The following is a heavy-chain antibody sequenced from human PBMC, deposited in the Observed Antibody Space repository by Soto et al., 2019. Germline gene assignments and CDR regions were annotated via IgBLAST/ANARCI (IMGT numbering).Heavy chain of an antibody. V-gene: IGHV3-23*01. CDR1: GFTFSSYA. D-gene: IGHD5-18*01. J-gene: IGHJ4*02. Sequence: XVSLRLSCAASGFTFSSYAMSWVRQAPGKGLEWVSAISGSGGSTYYADSVKGRFTISRDNSKNTLYLQMNSLRAEDTAVYYCAKDPLEIQLWPKYYFDYWGQGTLVTVSS. CDR2: ISGSGGST. CDR3: AKDPLEIQLWPKYYFDY.